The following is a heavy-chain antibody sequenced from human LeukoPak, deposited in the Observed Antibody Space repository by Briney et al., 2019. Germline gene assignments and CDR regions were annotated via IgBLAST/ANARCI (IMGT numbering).Heavy chain of an antibody. Sequence: GGSLRLSCAASGFTFSSYCMNWVRQAPGKGLEWVSSISSSSYIYYADSVKGRFTISRDNAKNSLYLQMNSLRAEDTAVYYCARAVRGYCSSTSCYPPYYYMDVWGKGTTVTVSS. V-gene: IGHV3-21*01. CDR1: GFTFSSYC. CDR3: ARAVRGYCSSTSCYPPYYYMDV. J-gene: IGHJ6*03. D-gene: IGHD2-2*01. CDR2: ISSSSYI.